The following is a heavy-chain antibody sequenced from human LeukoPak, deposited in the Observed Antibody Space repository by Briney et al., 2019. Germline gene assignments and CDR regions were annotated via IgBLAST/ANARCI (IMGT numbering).Heavy chain of an antibody. Sequence: GGSLRLSCAASGFTVSNNYMSWVRQAPGKKLEWVSGIGWNSGSIVYAESVKGRFTISRDNAKNSLFLQMNSLRVEDMALYYCAKGFDDNLLFVFDYWAREPWSPSPQ. CDR3: AKGFDDNLLFVFDY. CDR2: IGWNSGSI. CDR1: GFTVSNNY. V-gene: IGHV3-9*03. J-gene: IGHJ4*02. D-gene: IGHD1-1*01.